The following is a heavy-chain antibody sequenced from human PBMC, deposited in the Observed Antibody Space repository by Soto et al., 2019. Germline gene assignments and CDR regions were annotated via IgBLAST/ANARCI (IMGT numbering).Heavy chain of an antibody. J-gene: IGHJ5*01. CDR1: GDSISNPDSF. D-gene: IGHD1-20*01. CDR3: ARRQYCVTGRCFPNLFDS. Sequence: PSETLTLPCSVSGDSISNPDSFWGSIRQPQAQALECIGFIYKSGTTYYNPSFKSRVAISVDTSKSQFSLNVTSVTAADTAVYFCARRQYCVTGRCFPNLFDSWGQGALVTVSS. CDR2: IYKSGTT. V-gene: IGHV4-30-4*01.